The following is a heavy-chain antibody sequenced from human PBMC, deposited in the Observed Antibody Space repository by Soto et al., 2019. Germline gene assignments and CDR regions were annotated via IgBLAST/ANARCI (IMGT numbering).Heavy chain of an antibody. V-gene: IGHV4-31*03. CDR1: GGSISSVGYY. Sequence: PSATLSLTCTVSGGSISSVGYYWSWIRQHPGKGLEWIRHIYFSGSTDYIPSLKSRGTTTVDPSKKTFSLKLSTVTSADTAVYYCASLRREDNGMDVWGQGTTVTVSS. D-gene: IGHD2-15*01. CDR2: IYFSGST. J-gene: IGHJ6*02. CDR3: ASLRREDNGMDV.